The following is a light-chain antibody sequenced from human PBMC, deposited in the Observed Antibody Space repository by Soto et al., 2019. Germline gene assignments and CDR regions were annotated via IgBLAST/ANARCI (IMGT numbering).Light chain of an antibody. CDR3: PQHRRAPLT. CDR2: GAS. J-gene: IGKJ1*01. Sequence: EIVLTQSPGTLSLSPGERATLSCRARQSVSSSYLAWYQPQPGQAPRLLIYGASSHTTGLPRRVSGRRSGTDRTRTIRRGEPQDIAVYYGPQHRRAPLTFGEKTKVDI. V-gene: IGKV3-20*01. CDR1: QSVSSSY.